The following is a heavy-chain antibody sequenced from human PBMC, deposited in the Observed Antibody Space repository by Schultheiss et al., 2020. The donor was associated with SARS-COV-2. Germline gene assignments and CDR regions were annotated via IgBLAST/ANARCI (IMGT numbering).Heavy chain of an antibody. J-gene: IGHJ4*02. CDR3: ARAPIGAADY. D-gene: IGHD1-26*01. Sequence: GGSLRLSCAASGFTFSRYWMSWVRQAPGKGLEWVANIKQDGSEKYYVDSVKGRFTISRDNAKNSLYLQMNSLRAEDTAVYYCARAPIGAADYWGQGTLVTVSS. CDR1: GFTFSRYW. CDR2: IKQDGSEK. V-gene: IGHV3-7*04.